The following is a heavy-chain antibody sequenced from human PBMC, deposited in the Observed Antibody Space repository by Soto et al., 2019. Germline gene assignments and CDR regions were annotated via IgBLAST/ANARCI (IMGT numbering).Heavy chain of an antibody. CDR2: IGPETGAT. D-gene: IGHD1-26*01. CDR1: GYTFTGHY. J-gene: IGHJ4*02. Sequence: ASVKVSCKASGYTFTGHYIHCVRQAPEQGPEWMGEIGPETGATRYAQKFQGRVTMTRDMSITTVYMELNNLSPDDTAVYYCGRGRSGQIVVFYWGQGTPVTVSS. V-gene: IGHV1-2*02. CDR3: GRGRSGQIVVFY.